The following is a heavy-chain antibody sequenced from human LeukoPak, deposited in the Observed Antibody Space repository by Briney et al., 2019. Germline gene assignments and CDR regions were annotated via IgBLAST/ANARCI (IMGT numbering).Heavy chain of an antibody. CDR1: GFTFSSYG. Sequence: PGGSLRLSCAASGFTFSSYGMSWVRQAPGKGLEWVSAISGSGGSAYYADSVKGRFTISRDNSKNTLYLQMNSLRAEDTAVYYCAKDRRAYYDILTGSPFDYWGQGTLVTVSS. CDR3: AKDRRAYYDILTGSPFDY. D-gene: IGHD3-9*01. V-gene: IGHV3-23*01. J-gene: IGHJ4*02. CDR2: ISGSGGSA.